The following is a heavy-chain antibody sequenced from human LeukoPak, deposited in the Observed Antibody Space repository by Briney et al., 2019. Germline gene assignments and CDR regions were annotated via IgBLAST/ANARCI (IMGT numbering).Heavy chain of an antibody. CDR2: ISGNSVI. CDR3: AREGYYGAFDI. V-gene: IGHV3-48*02. J-gene: IGHJ3*02. CDR1: GFTFSNYS. D-gene: IGHD3-10*01. Sequence: GGSLRLPCATSGFTFSNYSMNWVRQAPGKGLEWVSYISGNSVIYYADSVRGRFTISRDNAKNSLYLQMNSLRDEDTAVYYCAREGYYGAFDIWGQGTMVTVSS.